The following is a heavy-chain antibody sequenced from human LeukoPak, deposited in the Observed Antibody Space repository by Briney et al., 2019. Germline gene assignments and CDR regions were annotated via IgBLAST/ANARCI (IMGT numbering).Heavy chain of an antibody. Sequence: GGSLRLSCAASGFTVSSNYMSWVRQAPGKGLEWVSVIYSGGSTYYADSVKGRFTISRDNSKNTLYLQMNSLRAEDTAVYYCASSDSGSSYENPSRPIDYWGQGTLVTVSS. CDR1: GFTVSSNY. V-gene: IGHV3-66*01. D-gene: IGHD1-26*01. CDR3: ASSDSGSSYENPSRPIDY. CDR2: IYSGGST. J-gene: IGHJ4*02.